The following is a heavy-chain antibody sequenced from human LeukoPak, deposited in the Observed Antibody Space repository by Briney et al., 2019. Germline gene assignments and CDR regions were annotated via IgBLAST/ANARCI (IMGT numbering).Heavy chain of an antibody. V-gene: IGHV4-39*01. J-gene: IGHJ4*02. Sequence: SETLSLTCTVSGGSISGSSYYWGWIRQPPGKGLEWIGSIYYSGSTYYNPSLKSRVTISVDTSKNQFSLKLSSVTAADTAVYYCARTYYYDSSGYYHPNPFDYWGQGTLVTVSS. D-gene: IGHD3-22*01. CDR2: IYYSGST. CDR1: GGSISGSSYY. CDR3: ARTYYYDSSGYYHPNPFDY.